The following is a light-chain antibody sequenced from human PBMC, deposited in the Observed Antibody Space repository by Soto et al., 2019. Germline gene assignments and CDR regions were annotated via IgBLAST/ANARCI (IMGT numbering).Light chain of an antibody. J-gene: IGLJ3*02. CDR2: TNN. V-gene: IGLV1-47*01. CDR1: SSNIGSNY. Sequence: VLTQPPSASGTPGQRVSISCSGSSSNIGSNYVYWYQQLSGTAPKLLIYTNNQRPSGVPDRFSGSKSGTSASLAISGLRSEDEADYYCATWDDSLSAWVFGGGTKLTVL. CDR3: ATWDDSLSAWV.